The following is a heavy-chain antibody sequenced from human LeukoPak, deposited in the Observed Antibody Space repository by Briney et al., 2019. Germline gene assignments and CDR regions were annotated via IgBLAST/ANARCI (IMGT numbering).Heavy chain of an antibody. Sequence: KTSETLSLTCTVSGGSISSYYWSWIRQPPGKGLEWIGYIYYSGSTNYNPSLKSRVTISVDTSKNQFSLKLSSVTAADTAVYYCARHRWRGLKDAFDIWGQGTMVTVSS. V-gene: IGHV4-59*08. D-gene: IGHD2-15*01. CDR3: ARHRWRGLKDAFDI. CDR2: IYYSGST. J-gene: IGHJ3*02. CDR1: GGSISSYY.